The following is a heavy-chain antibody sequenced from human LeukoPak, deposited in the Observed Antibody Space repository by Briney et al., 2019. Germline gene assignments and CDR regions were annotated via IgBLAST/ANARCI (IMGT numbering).Heavy chain of an antibody. V-gene: IGHV4-59*01. Sequence: SETLSLTCTVSGGSISSYYWSWIRQSPGKGLEWIGFIYYSGSTNYNPSLKSRVTISVDTSKNQFSLKLTSVTAADTAVYYCARALSGGSGNGDYYGMDVWGQGTTVTVSS. CDR1: GGSISSYY. CDR3: ARALSGGSGNGDYYGMDV. CDR2: IYYSGST. J-gene: IGHJ6*02. D-gene: IGHD3-10*01.